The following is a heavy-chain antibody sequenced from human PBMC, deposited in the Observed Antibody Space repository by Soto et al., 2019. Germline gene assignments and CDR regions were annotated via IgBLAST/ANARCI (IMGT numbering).Heavy chain of an antibody. CDR2: ISAYNGNT. D-gene: IGHD3-3*01. CDR1: GYTFTSYG. V-gene: IGHV1-18*01. Sequence: ASVKVSCKASGYTFTSYGISWVRQAPGQGLEWMGWISAYNGNTNYAQKLQGRVTMTTDTSTSTAYMELRSLRSDDTAVYYCARAGYYDFWSGYYTSFDYWGQGTLVTVSS. J-gene: IGHJ4*02. CDR3: ARAGYYDFWSGYYTSFDY.